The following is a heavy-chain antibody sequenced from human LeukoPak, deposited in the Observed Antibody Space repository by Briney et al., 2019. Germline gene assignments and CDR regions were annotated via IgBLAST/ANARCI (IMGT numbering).Heavy chain of an antibody. J-gene: IGHJ4*02. Sequence: TSETLSLTCTVSGGSISSSSYYWAWIRQPPGKGLEWIRNIHYSGSTHYNASLKSRVTISVDTSKNQFSLKLSSVTAADTAVYYCARRVAGSGYRDYWGQGTLVTVSS. CDR1: GGSISSSSYY. CDR3: ARRVAGSGYRDY. V-gene: IGHV4-39*01. D-gene: IGHD3-22*01. CDR2: IHYSGST.